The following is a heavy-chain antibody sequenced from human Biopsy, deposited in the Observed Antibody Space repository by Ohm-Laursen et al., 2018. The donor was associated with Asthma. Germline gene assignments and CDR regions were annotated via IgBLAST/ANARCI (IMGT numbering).Heavy chain of an antibody. D-gene: IGHD3-3*01. CDR1: GFTFSSYG. J-gene: IGHJ1*01. CDR3: ARTFHFWSPYHAEHYQL. Sequence: SLRLSCAASGFTFSSYGMHRVRQAPGKGLEWVAVISYDGSNKYYADSVKGRFTISRDNSKNTLYLQMNSLRAEDTAVYYCARTFHFWSPYHAEHYQLWGQGTLVTVSS. V-gene: IGHV3-30*03. CDR2: ISYDGSNK.